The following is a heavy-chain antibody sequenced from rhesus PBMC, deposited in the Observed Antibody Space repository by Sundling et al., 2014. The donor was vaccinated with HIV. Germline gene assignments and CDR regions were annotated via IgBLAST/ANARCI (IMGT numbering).Heavy chain of an antibody. CDR3: ARERAYCTSTTCYGRHGLDS. CDR1: GGSISSNY. D-gene: IGHD2-2*01. CDR2: ISGSGGST. Sequence: QVQLQESGPGLVKPSETLSLTCAVSGGSISSNYWSWIRQPPGKGLEWIGRISGSGGSTDYNPSLKSRVTISTDTSKNQFSLKLSSVTAADTAVYYCARERAYCTSTTCYGRHGLDSWGQGVVVTVSS. J-gene: IGHJ6*01. V-gene: IGHV4-173*01.